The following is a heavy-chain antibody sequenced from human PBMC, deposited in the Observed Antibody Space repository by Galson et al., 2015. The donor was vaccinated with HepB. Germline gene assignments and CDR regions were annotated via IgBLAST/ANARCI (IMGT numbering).Heavy chain of an antibody. J-gene: IGHJ3*02. Sequence: SLRLSCAASGFTFSSYAMSWVRLAPGKGLEWVSAISGSGGSTYYADSVKGRFTISRDNSKNTLYLQMNSLRAEDTAVYYCARDATSYSDTSGYRVGAFDIWGQGTMVTVSS. CDR1: GFTFSSYA. CDR3: ARDATSYSDTSGYRVGAFDI. V-gene: IGHV3-23*01. CDR2: ISGSGGST. D-gene: IGHD3-22*01.